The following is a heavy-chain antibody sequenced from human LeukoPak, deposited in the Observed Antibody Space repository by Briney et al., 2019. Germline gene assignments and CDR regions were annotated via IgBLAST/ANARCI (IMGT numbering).Heavy chain of an antibody. D-gene: IGHD2/OR15-2a*01. V-gene: IGHV3-66*01. CDR2: IYSGGST. J-gene: IGHJ3*01. CDR1: GFTVSNNF. CDR3: ARDGRALLSD. Sequence: GESLRLSCAASGFTVSNNFMTWVRQAPGKGLEWVSIIYSGGSTYYADSVKGRFIISRDNSKNTLYLQMYSLRAEDTAVYYCARDGRALLSDWGQGTMVTVSS.